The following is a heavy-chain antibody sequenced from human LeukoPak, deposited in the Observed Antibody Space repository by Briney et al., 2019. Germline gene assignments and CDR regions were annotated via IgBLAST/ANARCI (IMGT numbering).Heavy chain of an antibody. J-gene: IGHJ3*02. D-gene: IGHD3-22*01. CDR2: IVVGSGNT. CDR1: GFTFSSST. V-gene: IGHV1-58*02. CDR3: AADGPADLFDGSEDPPRDAFEI. Sequence: GTSVKVSCKASGFTFSSSTMQWVRQARGQRLGWIGWIVVGSGNTNYAQKFQERVTISRDMSTSTAYMELSSLTSEDTAVFYCAADGPADLFDGSEDPPRDAFEIWGQGTMVTISS.